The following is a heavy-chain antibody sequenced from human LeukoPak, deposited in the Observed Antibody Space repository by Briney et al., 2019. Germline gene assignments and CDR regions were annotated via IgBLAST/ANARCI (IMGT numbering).Heavy chain of an antibody. J-gene: IGHJ3*02. Sequence: SVKVSCKASGGTFSSYAISWVRQAPGQGLEWMGGIIPIFGTANYAQKFQGRVTITTDESTSTAYMELSSLRSEDTAVYYCASASTYYYDSSGYYYGNAFDIWGQGTMVTVPS. CDR1: GGTFSSYA. CDR2: IIPIFGTA. D-gene: IGHD3-22*01. V-gene: IGHV1-69*05. CDR3: ASASTYYYDSSGYYYGNAFDI.